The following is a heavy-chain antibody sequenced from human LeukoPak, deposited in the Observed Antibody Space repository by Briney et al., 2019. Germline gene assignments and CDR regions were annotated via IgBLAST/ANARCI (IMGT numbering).Heavy chain of an antibody. CDR1: GGSISSYF. CDR3: ARHADTAPVNRHFDY. D-gene: IGHD5-18*01. CDR2: IYYSGST. J-gene: IGHJ4*02. Sequence: PSETLSLTCTVSGGSISSYFWSWIRQPPGKGLEWIGYIYYSGSTNYNPSLKSRLTISVDTSKNQFSLKLNSVTAADTAVYYCARHADTAPVNRHFDYWGQGTLVTVSS. V-gene: IGHV4-59*08.